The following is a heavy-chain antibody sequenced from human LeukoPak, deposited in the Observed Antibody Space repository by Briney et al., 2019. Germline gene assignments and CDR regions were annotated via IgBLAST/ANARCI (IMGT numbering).Heavy chain of an antibody. D-gene: IGHD5-18*01. CDR1: GGTFSSYA. Sequence: GASVKVSCKASGGTFSSYAISWVRQAPGQGLEWMGGIIPIFGTANYAQKFQGRVTITADESTSTAYMELSSLRSEDTAVYYRARDGMDTAMVTGDYWGQGTLVTVSS. CDR3: ARDGMDTAMVTGDY. CDR2: IIPIFGTA. J-gene: IGHJ4*02. V-gene: IGHV1-69*13.